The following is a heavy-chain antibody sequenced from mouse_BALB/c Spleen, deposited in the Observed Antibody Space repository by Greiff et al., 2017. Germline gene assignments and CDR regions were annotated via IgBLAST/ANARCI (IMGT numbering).Heavy chain of an antibody. J-gene: IGHJ2*01. CDR3: ARKRYFDY. Sequence: EVQLQESGPGLVKPSQSLSLTCTVTGYSITSDYAWNWIRQFPGNKLEWMGYISYSGSTSYNPSLKSRISITRDTSKNQFFLQLNSVTTEDTATYYCARKRYFDYWGQGTTLTVSS. CDR2: ISYSGST. CDR1: GYSITSDYA. V-gene: IGHV3-2*02.